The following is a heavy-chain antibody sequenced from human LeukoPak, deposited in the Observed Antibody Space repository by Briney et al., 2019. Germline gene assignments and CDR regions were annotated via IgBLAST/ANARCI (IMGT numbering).Heavy chain of an antibody. CDR3: ATEYGSGRPYYYYMDV. CDR1: GYTFTSYG. D-gene: IGHD6-19*01. Sequence: ASVKVSCKASGYTFTSYGISWVRQAPGQGLEWMGWISAYNGNTNYAQKLQGRVTMTTDTSTSTAYMELRSLRSEDTAVYYCATEYGSGRPYYYYMDVWGKGTTVTVSS. CDR2: ISAYNGNT. J-gene: IGHJ6*03. V-gene: IGHV1-18*01.